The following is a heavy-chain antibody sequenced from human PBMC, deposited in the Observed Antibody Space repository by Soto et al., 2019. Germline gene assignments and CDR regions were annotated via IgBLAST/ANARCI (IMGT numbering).Heavy chain of an antibody. CDR3: ARGLGVATIKIDY. CDR1: GYTFTGYY. V-gene: IGHV1-2*02. CDR2: INPNSGGT. D-gene: IGHD5-12*01. J-gene: IGHJ4*02. Sequence: ASVKVSCKASGYTFTGYYMHWVRRAPGQGLEWMGWINPNSGGTNYAQKFQGRVTMTRDTSISTAYMELSRLRSDDTAVYYCARGLGVATIKIDYWGQGTLVTVSS.